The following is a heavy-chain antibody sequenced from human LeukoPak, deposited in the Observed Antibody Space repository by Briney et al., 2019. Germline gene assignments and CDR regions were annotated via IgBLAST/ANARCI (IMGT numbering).Heavy chain of an antibody. Sequence: SQTLSLTCALSGDSFSGKNGVWSWVRQSPSTCLEWLGRTYYRSESYNDYPVSLKSRLTITADTSKNQFSLQLNSVTPEDTAVYYCARSYSGTYPNAFDIWGQGTMVTVSS. CDR1: GDSFSGKNGV. V-gene: IGHV6-1*01. CDR2: TYYRSESYN. D-gene: IGHD1-26*01. J-gene: IGHJ3*02. CDR3: ARSYSGTYPNAFDI.